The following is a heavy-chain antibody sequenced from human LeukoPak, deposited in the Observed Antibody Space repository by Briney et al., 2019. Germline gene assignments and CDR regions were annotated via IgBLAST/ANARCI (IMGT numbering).Heavy chain of an antibody. CDR3: ARPVDYNAGDY. D-gene: IGHD5-12*01. V-gene: IGHV3-7*01. CDR2: IKQDGTEK. Sequence: GGSLRLSCAASGFTLSNHWMIWVRQAPGKGLECVANIKQDGTEKYYLDSVKGRFTISRDNAKNSLYLQMNSLRAEDTAVYYCARPVDYNAGDYWGQGTLVTVSS. CDR1: GFTLSNHW. J-gene: IGHJ4*02.